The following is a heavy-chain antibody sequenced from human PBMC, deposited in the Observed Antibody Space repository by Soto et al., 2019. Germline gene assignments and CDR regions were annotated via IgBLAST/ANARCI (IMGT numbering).Heavy chain of an antibody. D-gene: IGHD3-3*01. Sequence: PSETLSLTCDVSGYSISSGYYWGVSRQPPGQGLDRAVGIYHSGSTSYNPSLKSRVTISVDKSKNQFSLKLSSVTAADTAVYYCARRRNTIFGVVIMAYYGMDVWGQGTTVTVS. V-gene: IGHV4-38-2*01. CDR3: ARRRNTIFGVVIMAYYGMDV. CDR2: IYHSGST. CDR1: GYSISSGYY. J-gene: IGHJ6*02.